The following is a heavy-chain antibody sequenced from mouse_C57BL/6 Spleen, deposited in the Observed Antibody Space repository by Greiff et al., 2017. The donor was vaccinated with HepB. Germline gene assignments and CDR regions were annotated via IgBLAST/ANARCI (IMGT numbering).Heavy chain of an antibody. CDR2: IHPNSGST. J-gene: IGHJ1*03. CDR3: ARDYSNPYWYFDV. Sequence: QVQLQQSGAELVKPGASVKLSCKASGYTFTSYWMHWVKQRPGQGLEWIGMIHPNSGSTNYNEKFKSKATLTVDKSSSTAYMQLSSLTSEDSAVYYCARDYSNPYWYFDVWGTGTTVTVSS. D-gene: IGHD2-5*01. V-gene: IGHV1-64*01. CDR1: GYTFTSYW.